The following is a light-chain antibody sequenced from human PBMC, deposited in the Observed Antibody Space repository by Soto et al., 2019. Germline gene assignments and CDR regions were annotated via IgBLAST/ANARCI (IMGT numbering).Light chain of an antibody. CDR3: SPYAGSNNPVV. J-gene: IGLJ2*01. V-gene: IGLV2-8*01. CDR2: EVS. CDR1: SSDVGGYKY. Sequence: QSALTQPPSASGSPGQSVTISCTGTSSDVGGYKYVSWYQQHPGKAPKMMIYEVSKRPSGVPDRFSGSKSGNTAALTVSGLQAEDEADYYCSPYAGSNNPVVFGGGTKLTVL.